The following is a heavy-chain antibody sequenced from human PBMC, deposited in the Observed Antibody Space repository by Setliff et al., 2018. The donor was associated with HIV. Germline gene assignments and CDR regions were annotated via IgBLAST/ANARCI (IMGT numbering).Heavy chain of an antibody. Sequence: SETLSLTGTVSGGTIRGGSYYWSWIRQPAGKGLEWIGRMYTNGNTNYNPSLKSRVTISVDTSKNQCSLRLSSVTAADTAMYYCARHVGISIGGTRGDFDCWGQGTLVTVSS. J-gene: IGHJ4*02. D-gene: IGHD6-13*01. CDR3: ARHVGISIGGTRGDFDC. CDR2: MYTNGNT. V-gene: IGHV4-61*02. CDR1: GGTIRGGSYY.